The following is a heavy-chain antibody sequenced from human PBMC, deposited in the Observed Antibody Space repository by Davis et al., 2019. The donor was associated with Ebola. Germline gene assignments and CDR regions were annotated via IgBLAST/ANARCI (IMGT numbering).Heavy chain of an antibody. V-gene: IGHV1-18*01. J-gene: IGHJ1*01. D-gene: IGHD2-2*02. CDR3: ASCSSPGCYTEYFQQ. CDR2: ISAYNGNT. Sequence: ASVKVSCKASGGTFSSYAISWVRQAPGQGLEWMGWISAYNGNTNYAQKLKGRVTMTTDTSTSTAYMELSSLTSEDTAIYYCASCSSPGCYTEYFQQWGQGTLIIVSS. CDR1: GGTFSSYA.